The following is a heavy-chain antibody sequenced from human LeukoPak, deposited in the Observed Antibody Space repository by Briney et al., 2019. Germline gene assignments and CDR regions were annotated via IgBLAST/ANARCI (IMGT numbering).Heavy chain of an antibody. CDR2: IYSGGST. Sequence: GGSLRLSCAASGFTVSSNYMSWVRQAPGKGLEWVSVIYSGGSTYYADSVKGRFTISRDNSKNSLYLQMNSLRAEDTAVYYCARDHVVPAAIPMLDDYWGQGTLVTVSS. CDR3: ARDHVVPAAIPMLDDY. V-gene: IGHV3-66*01. J-gene: IGHJ4*02. CDR1: GFTVSSNY. D-gene: IGHD2-2*02.